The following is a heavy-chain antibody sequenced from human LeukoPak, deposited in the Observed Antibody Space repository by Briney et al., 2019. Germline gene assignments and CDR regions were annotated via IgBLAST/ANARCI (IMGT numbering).Heavy chain of an antibody. CDR3: ARTSYGGNSPDWFDP. J-gene: IGHJ5*02. CDR2: IHTDGSST. Sequence: GGSLRLSCAASGFGFSTYWMHWVRQAPGKGLVWVSRIHTDGSSTSYADSVKGRFTISRDNAKNTLYLQMNSLRVEDTAVYYCARTSYGGNSPDWFDPWGQGTLVTVSS. V-gene: IGHV3-74*01. D-gene: IGHD4-23*01. CDR1: GFGFSTYW.